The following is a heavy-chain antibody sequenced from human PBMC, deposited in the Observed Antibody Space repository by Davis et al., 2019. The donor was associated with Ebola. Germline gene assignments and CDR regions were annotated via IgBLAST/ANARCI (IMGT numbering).Heavy chain of an antibody. D-gene: IGHD2-8*02. Sequence: GESLKISCKGSGYTFTSYWIAWVRQVPGKGLEWMGIIFPGDSDTRYSPSFQGQVTISADKSISTAYLQWSSLKASDTAMYYCARQGTWSFDYWGQGTLVTVSA. CDR2: IFPGDSDT. CDR3: ARQGTWSFDY. CDR1: GYTFTSYW. V-gene: IGHV5-51*01. J-gene: IGHJ4*02.